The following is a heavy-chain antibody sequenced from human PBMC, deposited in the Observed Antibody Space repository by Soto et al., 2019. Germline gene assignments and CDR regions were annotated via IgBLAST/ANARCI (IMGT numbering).Heavy chain of an antibody. CDR1: GFTFSSYG. J-gene: IGHJ6*02. D-gene: IGHD3-22*01. CDR3: AKTPVVYYYYGMDV. CDR2: ISYDGSNK. V-gene: IGHV3-30*18. Sequence: QVQLVESGGGVVQPGRSLRLSCAASGFTFSSYGMHWVRQAPGKGLEWVAVISYDGSNKYYADSVKGRFTISRDNSKNTLYLQMNSLRAEDTAVYYCAKTPVVYYYYGMDVWGQGTTVTVSS.